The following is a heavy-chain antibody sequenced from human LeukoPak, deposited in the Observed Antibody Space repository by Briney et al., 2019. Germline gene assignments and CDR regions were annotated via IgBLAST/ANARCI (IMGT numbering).Heavy chain of an antibody. CDR1: GFTFDDYA. D-gene: IGHD6-19*01. V-gene: IGHV3-43*02. J-gene: IGHJ4*02. CDR2: IRGDGTTT. Sequence: GSLRLSCAASGFTFDDYAMHWVRQAPGKGLEWVSLIRGDGTTTYYADSVKGRFTISRDNSKNSLYLQMNSLRTGDTALYYCAKDIGSGWSFDYWGQGALVTVSS. CDR3: AKDIGSGWSFDY.